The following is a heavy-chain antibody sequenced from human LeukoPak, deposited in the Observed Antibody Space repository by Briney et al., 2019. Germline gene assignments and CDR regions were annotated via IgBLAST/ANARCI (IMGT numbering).Heavy chain of an antibody. D-gene: IGHD2-15*01. CDR2: ITSSSSYI. V-gene: IGHV3-21*04. Sequence: GWSLRLSCAASGFTFDDYAMHWVRQAPGKGLEWVSSITSSSSYIYYADSVKGRFTISRDNSKNTLYLQMNSLRAEDTAVYYCAKCSGGSCVDFDYWGQGTLVTVSS. J-gene: IGHJ4*02. CDR1: GFTFDDYA. CDR3: AKCSGGSCVDFDY.